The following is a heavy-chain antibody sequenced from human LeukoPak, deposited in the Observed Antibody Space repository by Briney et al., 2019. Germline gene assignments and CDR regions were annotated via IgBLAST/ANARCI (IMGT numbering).Heavy chain of an antibody. J-gene: IGHJ4*02. D-gene: IGHD3-10*01. Sequence: PGGSLRLSCAASGFTFSSYWMSWVRQAPGKGLEWVANIKQDGSEKYYVDSVKGRFTISRDNAKNSLYLQMNSLRAEDTAVYYCAREWFGEFRISYYFDYWGQGTLVTVSS. CDR2: IKQDGSEK. CDR3: AREWFGEFRISYYFDY. CDR1: GFTFSSYW. V-gene: IGHV3-7*01.